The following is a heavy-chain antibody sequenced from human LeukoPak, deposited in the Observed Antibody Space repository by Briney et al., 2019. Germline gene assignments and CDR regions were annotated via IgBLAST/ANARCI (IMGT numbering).Heavy chain of an antibody. V-gene: IGHV3-23*01. J-gene: IGHJ4*02. Sequence: GGTLRLSCAASGFTFSSYGMSWVRQAPGKGLGWVSAISGSGGSTYYADSVKGRFTISRDKSKNTMYLQMNSLRAEDTAVYYCAKDRVIWLQPDYWGQGTLVTVSS. CDR1: GFTFSSYG. CDR3: AKDRVIWLQPDY. D-gene: IGHD5-24*01. CDR2: ISGSGGST.